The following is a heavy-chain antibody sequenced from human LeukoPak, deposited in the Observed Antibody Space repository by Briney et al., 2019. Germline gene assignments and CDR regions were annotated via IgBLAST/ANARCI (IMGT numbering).Heavy chain of an antibody. J-gene: IGHJ4*02. CDR2: ISYDGSNK. Sequence: PGGSLRLSRAASGFTFSSYGMHWVRQAPGKGLEWVAVISYDGSNKYYADSVKGRFTTSRDNSKNTLYLQMNSLRAEDTAVYYCAKDIAVALDYWGQGTLVTVSS. D-gene: IGHD6-19*01. V-gene: IGHV3-30*18. CDR1: GFTFSSYG. CDR3: AKDIAVALDY.